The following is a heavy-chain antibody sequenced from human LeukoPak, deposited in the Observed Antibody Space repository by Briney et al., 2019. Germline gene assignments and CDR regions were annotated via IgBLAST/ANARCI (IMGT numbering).Heavy chain of an antibody. Sequence: GGSLRLSCAASGLSVSSNNMHWVRQAPGGGLEWLSYISAASGTTYSADSVKGRFTISRDNAGNSLYLQMNSLRGEDTAVYYCTRDLGLRRMIWGRGTLVIVSS. J-gene: IGHJ2*01. V-gene: IGHV3-48*04. CDR1: GLSVSSNN. CDR3: TRDLGLRRMI. CDR2: ISAASGTT.